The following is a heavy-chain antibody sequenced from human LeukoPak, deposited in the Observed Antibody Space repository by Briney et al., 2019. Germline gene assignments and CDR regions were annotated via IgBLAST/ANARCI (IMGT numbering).Heavy chain of an antibody. J-gene: IGHJ6*03. CDR1: GFTFSSYW. CDR2: IKQDGSEK. V-gene: IGHV3-7*01. CDR3: ARVATHYYYYYMDV. Sequence: HTGGSLRLSCAASGFTFSSYWMSWVRQAPGKGLEWVANIKQDGSEKYYVDSVKGRFTISRDNAKNSLYLQMNSLRAEDTAVYYCARVATHYYYYYMDVWGKGTTVTVSS.